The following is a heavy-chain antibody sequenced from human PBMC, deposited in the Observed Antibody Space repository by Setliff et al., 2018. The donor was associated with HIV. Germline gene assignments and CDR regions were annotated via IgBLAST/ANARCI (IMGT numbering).Heavy chain of an antibody. V-gene: IGHV3-23*01. CDR3: ARGPRLFDF. CDR1: GFTFRNYG. Sequence: GGSLRLSCAASGFTFRNYGMSWVRQAPGRGLEWVSAISDSGGHTYYADSVKGRFTISRDNSKNTLYLQMNSLRAEDTAVYFCARGPRLFDFWGRGTLVTVSS. J-gene: IGHJ4*02. CDR2: ISDSGGHT. D-gene: IGHD3-16*01.